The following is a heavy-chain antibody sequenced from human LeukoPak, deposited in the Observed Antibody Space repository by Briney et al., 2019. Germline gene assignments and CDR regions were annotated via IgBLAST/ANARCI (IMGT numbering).Heavy chain of an antibody. CDR1: RFTFSSFS. CDR2: INFRGGTT. V-gene: IGHV3-23*01. J-gene: IGHJ4*02. Sequence: PGGSLRLSCAASRFTFSSFSMSWVRQAPGKGLEWVSSINFRGGTTYYAESVKGRFTISRDNSKSTLYLQMNSLRADDTAVFYCAKGEQGVDYWGRGTLVTVSS. D-gene: IGHD1/OR15-1a*01. CDR3: AKGEQGVDY.